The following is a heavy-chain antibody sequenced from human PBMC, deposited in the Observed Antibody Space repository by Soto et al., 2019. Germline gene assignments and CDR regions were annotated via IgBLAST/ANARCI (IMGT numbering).Heavy chain of an antibody. CDR3: ARGGIDCSGGRCYSGNCFDP. D-gene: IGHD2-15*01. J-gene: IGHJ5*02. CDR2: IYSGGST. Sequence: EVQLVESGGGLVQPGGSLRLSCAASGFTVSSNYMSWVRQAPGKGLEWVSVIYSGGSTYYADSVKGRFTISRDNSKNTLYLQMKSLRAEDVAVYYCARGGIDCSGGRCYSGNCFDPWGQGTLVTVSS. V-gene: IGHV3-66*01. CDR1: GFTVSSNY.